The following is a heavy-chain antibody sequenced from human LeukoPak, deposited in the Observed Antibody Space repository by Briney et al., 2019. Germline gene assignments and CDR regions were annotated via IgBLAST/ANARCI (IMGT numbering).Heavy chain of an antibody. Sequence: SVKVSCKASGGTFSSYAISWVRQAPGQGLEWMGGIIPIFGTANYAQKFQGRVTITADESTSTAYMELSSLRSEDTAVYYCARDYYDSSGFPTTDYWGQGTLVTVSS. CDR1: GGTFSSYA. D-gene: IGHD3-22*01. J-gene: IGHJ4*02. V-gene: IGHV1-69*13. CDR3: ARDYYDSSGFPTTDY. CDR2: IIPIFGTA.